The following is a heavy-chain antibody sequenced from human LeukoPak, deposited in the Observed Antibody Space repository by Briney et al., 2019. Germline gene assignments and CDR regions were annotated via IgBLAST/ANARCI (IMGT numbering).Heavy chain of an antibody. V-gene: IGHV3-7*04. CDR2: IKEDGSEK. D-gene: IGHD5-24*01. CDR3: AGRGDGNLYYFDH. Sequence: GGSLRLSCAASGFTFSNYWMNWVRQAPGKGLEWVANIKEDGSEKYYVDSVKGRFTISRDNAKNSLYLQMNSLRPEDTAVYYCAGRGDGNLYYFDHWGQGTLVTASS. CDR1: GFTFSNYW. J-gene: IGHJ4*02.